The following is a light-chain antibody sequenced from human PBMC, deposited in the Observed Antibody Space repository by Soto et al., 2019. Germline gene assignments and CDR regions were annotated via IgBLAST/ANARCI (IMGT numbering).Light chain of an antibody. CDR2: LGS. J-gene: IGKJ2*01. CDR1: GDLQRSHGYSY. Sequence: DIVMTQSPLSLPVIPGAPASISCRTSGDLQRSHGYSYLDWYLQKPGQSPQLLIYLGSNRASGVPDRFSGSGSGTDFTLNISRVEAEDVGVYYCMQVLQSPYTFGQGTKVEIK. CDR3: MQVLQSPYT. V-gene: IGKV2-28*01.